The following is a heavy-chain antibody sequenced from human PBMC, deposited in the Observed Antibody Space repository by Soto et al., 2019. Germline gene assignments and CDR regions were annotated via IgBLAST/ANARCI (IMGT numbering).Heavy chain of an antibody. CDR2: ISYDGSNK. D-gene: IGHD1-26*01. CDR1: GFTFSSYA. V-gene: IGHV3-30-3*01. CDR3: ARDRALHYDY. Sequence: QVQLVESGGGVVQPGRSLRLSCAASGFTFSSYAMHWVRQAPGKGLEWVAVISYDGSNKYYADSVKGRFTISRDNSKNTLYLQMNSLRAEDTAVYYCARDRALHYDYWGQGTLVTVSS. J-gene: IGHJ4*02.